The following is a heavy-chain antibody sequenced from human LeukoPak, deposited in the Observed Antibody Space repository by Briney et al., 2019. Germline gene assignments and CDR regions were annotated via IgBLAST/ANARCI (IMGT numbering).Heavy chain of an antibody. V-gene: IGHV3-48*04. CDR2: ISSSSSSF. CDR3: ARPRGGAYAGAFDI. Sequence: PGGSLRLSCVGSGFTFSSYTMNWVRQAPGKGLEWVSYISSSSSSFYYADSVKGRFTISGDNAKNSLYLQMNSLRAEDTAVYYCARPRGGAYAGAFDIWGQGTMVTVSS. D-gene: IGHD1-26*01. CDR1: GFTFSSYT. J-gene: IGHJ3*02.